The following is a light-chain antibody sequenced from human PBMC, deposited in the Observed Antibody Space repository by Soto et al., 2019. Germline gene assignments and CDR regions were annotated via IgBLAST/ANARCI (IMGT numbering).Light chain of an antibody. CDR1: NSDIGVYNY. CDR3: SSYTTGTTVP. J-gene: IGLJ2*01. Sequence: QSVLTQPASVSGSLGQSITISCTGTNSDIGVYNYVSWYQQHPGKAPRLIIYEVFNRPSGISHRFSGSKSGNTASLTSSGLLTEDEADYYCSSYTTGTTVPFGGGTKLTGL. CDR2: EVF. V-gene: IGLV2-14*01.